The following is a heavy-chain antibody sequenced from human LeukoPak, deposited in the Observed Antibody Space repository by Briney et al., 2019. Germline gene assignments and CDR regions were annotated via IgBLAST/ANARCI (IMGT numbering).Heavy chain of an antibody. D-gene: IGHD1-26*01. V-gene: IGHV3-30*02. J-gene: IGHJ3*02. CDR1: GFTFGSYG. Sequence: PGGSLRLSCAASGFTFGSYGMHWVRQAPGKGLEWVAFIRYDGSNKYYADSVKGRFTISRDNSKNMLYLQMNSLSAEDTAVYYCARTSGSYLFLDIWGQGTMLTVSS. CDR3: ARTSGSYLFLDI. CDR2: IRYDGSNK.